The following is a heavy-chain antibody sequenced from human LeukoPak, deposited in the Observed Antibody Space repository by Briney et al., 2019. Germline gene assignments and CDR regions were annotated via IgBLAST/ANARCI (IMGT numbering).Heavy chain of an antibody. J-gene: IGHJ3*02. V-gene: IGHV4-61*02. D-gene: IGHD1-1*01. CDR1: GASISSSYYY. CDR2: FQPSGAT. Sequence: PSQTLSLTCTVSGASISSSYYYWTWIRQPAGKGLEWIGRFQPSGATTYNPSLTSRVTISIDTSKNQFSLKLSSVTAADTAVYYCARDRKGWNDVFARSGAFDIWGQGTMVTVSS. CDR3: ARDRKGWNDVFARSGAFDI.